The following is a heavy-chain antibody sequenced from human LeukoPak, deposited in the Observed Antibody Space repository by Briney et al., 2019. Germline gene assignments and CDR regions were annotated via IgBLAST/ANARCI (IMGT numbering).Heavy chain of an antibody. CDR2: ISTSSSTR. V-gene: IGHV3-48*04. Sequence: WGSLRLSCAASGCTFSNYNMNWVRQGPGKGLEWISYISTSSSTRYYADSVKGRFTISRDNAKNSLYLQMNSLRAEDTAVYYCARDFVGAFDYWGQGTLVAVSS. D-gene: IGHD1-26*01. CDR1: GCTFSNYN. CDR3: ARDFVGAFDY. J-gene: IGHJ4*02.